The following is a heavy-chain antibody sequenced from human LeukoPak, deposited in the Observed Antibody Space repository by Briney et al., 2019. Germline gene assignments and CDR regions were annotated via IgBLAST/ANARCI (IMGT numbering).Heavy chain of an antibody. J-gene: IGHJ4*02. CDR2: IKEDGRET. Sequence: GGSLRLSCAASGFTFSTYWMSWVRQAPGKGLDWVATIKEDGRETYYVDSVKGRFTISRDNAKNSLYLQMSRLRAEDTAVYYCARDPLRRYDYWGQGTLLTVSS. CDR3: ARDPLRRYDY. CDR1: GFTFSTYW. V-gene: IGHV3-7*01.